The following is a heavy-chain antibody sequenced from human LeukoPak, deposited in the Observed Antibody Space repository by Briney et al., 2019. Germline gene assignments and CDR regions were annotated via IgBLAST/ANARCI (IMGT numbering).Heavy chain of an antibody. CDR1: GFTFSSYG. D-gene: IGHD6-13*01. CDR2: ISYDGSNK. V-gene: IGHV3-30*18. CDR3: AKDRGSIAAGGSDY. Sequence: GGPLRLSCAASGFTFSSYGMHWVRQAPGKGLEWVAVISYDGSNKYYADSVKGRFTISRDNSKNTLYLQMNSLRAEDTAVYYCAKDRGSIAAGGSDYWGQGTLVTVSS. J-gene: IGHJ4*02.